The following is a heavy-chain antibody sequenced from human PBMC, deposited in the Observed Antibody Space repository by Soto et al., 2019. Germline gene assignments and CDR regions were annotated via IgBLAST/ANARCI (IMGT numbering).Heavy chain of an antibody. CDR1: GGTFSSYS. CDR3: VKEEEYGSSTSSGYFLFDY. J-gene: IGHJ4*02. V-gene: IGHV1-69*08. CDR2: IIPILGIA. D-gene: IGHD2-2*01. Sequence: QVQLVQSGAEVKKPGSSVKVSCKASGGTFSSYSFSWVRQAPGQGLEWMGRIIPILGIANYAQKFQGRVTVTADKSTNKAYRAVSRLRSEHTAVYYCVKEEEYGSSTSSGYFLFDYWGQGTLVTVSS.